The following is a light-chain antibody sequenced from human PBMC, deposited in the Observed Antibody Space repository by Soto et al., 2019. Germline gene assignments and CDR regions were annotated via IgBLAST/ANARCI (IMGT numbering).Light chain of an antibody. CDR1: TSNIAYNF. CDR2: EIN. Sequence: QAVVTQPPSVSAAPGQMVTISCSGSTSNIAYNFVSWYQQVPGTAPKLLIYEINKRPSGIPDRFSASKSGTSATLAITGLQTGDEALYYCGTWDNSLGVVVFGGGTKLTVL. V-gene: IGLV1-51*01. J-gene: IGLJ2*01. CDR3: GTWDNSLGVVV.